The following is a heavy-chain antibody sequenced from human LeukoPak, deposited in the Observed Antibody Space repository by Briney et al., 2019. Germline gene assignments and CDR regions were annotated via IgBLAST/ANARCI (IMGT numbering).Heavy chain of an antibody. CDR2: ISASGGIT. Sequence: GGSLRLSCAASGFTFSSYGMHWVRQAPGKGLEWVSTISASGGITYYIDSVKGRFSISRDSSKNILYLQMNSLRAEDTAVYYCAKDRCSNGIGCYYYYMDVWGKGTTVTISS. V-gene: IGHV3-NL1*01. J-gene: IGHJ6*03. CDR3: AKDRCSNGIGCYYYYMDV. CDR1: GFTFSSYG. D-gene: IGHD2-8*01.